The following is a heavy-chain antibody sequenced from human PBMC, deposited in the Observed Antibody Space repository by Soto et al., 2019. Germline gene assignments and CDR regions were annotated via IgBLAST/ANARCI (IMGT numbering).Heavy chain of an antibody. CDR2: INTYNGMT. V-gene: IGHV1-18*01. CDR3: AKSPRGEMATD. Sequence: QVQLVQSGGEVKKPGASVTVSCKASGYTFINYHITWVRQAPVRGLEWMAWINTYNGMTDYAQRFQGRVTMTRDTSTSTAYMELRNLGSDDTAVYFCAKSPRGEMATDWGQGTLVTVSS. D-gene: IGHD5-12*01. CDR1: GYTFINYH. J-gene: IGHJ4*02.